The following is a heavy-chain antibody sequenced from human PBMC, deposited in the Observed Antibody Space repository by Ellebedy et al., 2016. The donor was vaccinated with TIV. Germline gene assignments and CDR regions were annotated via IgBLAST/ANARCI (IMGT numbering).Heavy chain of an antibody. D-gene: IGHD3-22*01. J-gene: IGHJ4*02. CDR3: ARGPRGGSGYYYFDY. CDR2: ISSSSSTI. CDR1: GFTFSSYS. V-gene: IGHV3-48*04. Sequence: GESLKISXAASGFTFSSYSMNWVRQAPGKGLEWVSYISSSSSTIYYADSVKGRFTISRDNAKNSLYLQMNSLRAEDTAVYYCARGPRGGSGYYYFDYWGQGPWSPSPQ.